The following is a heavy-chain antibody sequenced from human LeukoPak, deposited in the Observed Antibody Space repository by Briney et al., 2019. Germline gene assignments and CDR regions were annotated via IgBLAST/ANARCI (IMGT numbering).Heavy chain of an antibody. CDR1: GYTLTELS. CDR2: IIPILGIA. J-gene: IGHJ4*02. D-gene: IGHD5-24*01. V-gene: IGHV1-69*02. Sequence: SVKVSCKVSGYTLTELSMHWVRQAPGQGLEWMGRIIPILGIANYAQKFQGRVTITADKSTSTAYMELSSLRSEDTAVYYCARTGGANGYNDFDYWGQGTLVTVSS. CDR3: ARTGGANGYNDFDY.